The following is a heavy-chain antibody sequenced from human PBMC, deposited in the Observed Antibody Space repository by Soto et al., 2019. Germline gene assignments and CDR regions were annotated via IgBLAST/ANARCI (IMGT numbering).Heavy chain of an antibody. CDR1: GGSFSGYY. CDR3: ARGWGAMALFDY. J-gene: IGHJ4*02. V-gene: IGHV4-34*01. Sequence: QVQLQQWGAGLLKPSETLSLTCAVYGGSFSGYYWSWIRQPPGKGLEWIGEINHSGSTNYNPSLKSRVTISVDTSKNQFSLKLSSVTAADTAVYYCARGWGAMALFDYWGQGTLVTVSS. D-gene: IGHD3-16*01. CDR2: INHSGST.